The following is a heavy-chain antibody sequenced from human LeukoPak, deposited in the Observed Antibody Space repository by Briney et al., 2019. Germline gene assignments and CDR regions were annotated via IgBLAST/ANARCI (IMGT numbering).Heavy chain of an antibody. V-gene: IGHV4-30-2*01. CDR1: GGSISSGGYS. Sequence: KPSETLSLTCAVSGGSISSGGYSWSWIRQPPGKGLEWIGYIYHSGSTYYNPSLKSRVTISVDRSKNQFSLKLSSVTAADTAVYYCARTGSYYGVYYFDYWGQGTQATVSS. CDR2: IYHSGST. D-gene: IGHD1-26*01. J-gene: IGHJ4*02. CDR3: ARTGSYYGVYYFDY.